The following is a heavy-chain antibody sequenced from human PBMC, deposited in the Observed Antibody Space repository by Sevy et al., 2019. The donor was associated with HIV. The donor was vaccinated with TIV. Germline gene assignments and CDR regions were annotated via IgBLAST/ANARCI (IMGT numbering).Heavy chain of an antibody. D-gene: IGHD3-10*01. CDR2: ITWSSNSI. CDR1: GFTFDEYA. CDR3: VKGTMEAIMDLYDPLDI. Sequence: GGSLRLSCAASGFTFDEYAMFWVRQVPGKGLEWVSGITWSSNSIDYGDSVKGRFTISRDNAKNSLYLQMNSLRVEDTAFSYCVKGTMEAIMDLYDPLDIWGQWTMVTVSS. V-gene: IGHV3-9*01. J-gene: IGHJ3*02.